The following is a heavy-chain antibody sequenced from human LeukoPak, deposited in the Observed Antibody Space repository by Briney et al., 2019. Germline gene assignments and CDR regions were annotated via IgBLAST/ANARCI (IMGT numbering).Heavy chain of an antibody. Sequence: PGRSLRLSCAASGFTFSSFAMHWVRQAPGKGLEWVAVISYDGSYKYYADSVNGRFTISRDYFQNTLSLQMYSLSAEDTAVYYCARENIVSTRDFDCWGQGTLVTVSS. J-gene: IGHJ4*02. D-gene: IGHD5/OR15-5a*01. CDR1: GFTFSSFA. CDR2: ISYDGSYK. CDR3: ARENIVSTRDFDC. V-gene: IGHV3-30*04.